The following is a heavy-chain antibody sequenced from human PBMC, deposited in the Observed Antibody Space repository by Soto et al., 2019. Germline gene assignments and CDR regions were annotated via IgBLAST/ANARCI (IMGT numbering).Heavy chain of an antibody. D-gene: IGHD6-13*01. Sequence: PSETLSLTCTVSGGSVSSGSYYWSWIRQPPGKGLEWIGYIYYSGSTNYNPSLKSRVTISVDTSKNQFSLKLSSVTAADTAVYYCAREVSSSWKYYYGMDVWGQGTTVTVSS. J-gene: IGHJ6*02. CDR3: AREVSSSWKYYYGMDV. V-gene: IGHV4-61*01. CDR2: IYYSGST. CDR1: GGSVSSGSYY.